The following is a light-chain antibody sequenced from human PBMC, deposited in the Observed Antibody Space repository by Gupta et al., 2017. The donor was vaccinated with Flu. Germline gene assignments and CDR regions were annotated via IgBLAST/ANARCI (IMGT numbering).Light chain of an antibody. CDR1: SSNIGARFE. V-gene: IGLV1-40*01. Sequence: QSVLTQPPSVSGAPGQTVTISCTGSSSNIGARFEVHWYQRVPGTVPKLLIYGNSNRPSGVPDRFSGSASGTSASLAITGLQTEDEADYYCQSYDSSLGGFYVFGTGTKVTVL. CDR3: QSYDSSLGGFYV. CDR2: GNS. J-gene: IGLJ1*01.